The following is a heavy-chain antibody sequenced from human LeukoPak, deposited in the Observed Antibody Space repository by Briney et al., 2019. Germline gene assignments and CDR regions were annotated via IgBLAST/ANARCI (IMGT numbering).Heavy chain of an antibody. CDR2: ISAYNGNT. V-gene: IGHV1-18*01. D-gene: IGHD3-22*01. J-gene: IGHJ4*02. CDR3: ATNSQTDRQLSHFYDSSGYRFDY. CDR1: GYTFTRHR. Sequence: GASVKVSCKASGYTFTRHRISWVRQAPGQGLEWMGWISAYNGNTKYAQKFQGRVTMTEDTSTDTAYMELSSLRSEDTAVYYCATNSQTDRQLSHFYDSSGYRFDYWGQGTLVTVSS.